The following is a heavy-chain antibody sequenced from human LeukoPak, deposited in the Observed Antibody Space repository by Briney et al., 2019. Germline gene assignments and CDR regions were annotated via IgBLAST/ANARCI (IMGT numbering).Heavy chain of an antibody. V-gene: IGHV1-8*01. CDR3: ARGPRNDP. D-gene: IGHD1-14*01. CDR2: VHPDTGYA. Sequence: ASVKVSCKTSGYPFTTYEINWVRQAAGQGLEWMGWVHPDTGYADYAQKFQGRVTMTSGTSISTAYMELSSLRSDDTAVYFCARGPRNDPLGQGTLVTVSS. CDR1: GYPFTTYE. J-gene: IGHJ5*02.